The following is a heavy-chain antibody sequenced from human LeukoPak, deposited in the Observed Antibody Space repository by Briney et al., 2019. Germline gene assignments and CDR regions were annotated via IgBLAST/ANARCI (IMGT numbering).Heavy chain of an antibody. CDR1: GFTFSSYW. V-gene: IGHV3-7*01. CDR2: IKQDGTEK. D-gene: IGHD1-26*01. CDR3: ARHDGKLRLQAFDI. Sequence: GGSLRLSCAASGFTFSSYWMSWVRQAPGKGLEWVANIKQDGTEKYYVDSVKGRFTISRDNAKNSLYLQMNSLRAEDTAVYYCARHDGKLRLQAFDIWGQGTMVTVSS. J-gene: IGHJ3*02.